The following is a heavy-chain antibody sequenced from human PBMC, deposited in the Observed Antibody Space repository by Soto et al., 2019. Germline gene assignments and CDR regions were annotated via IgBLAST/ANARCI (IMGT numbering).Heavy chain of an antibody. J-gene: IGHJ4*02. D-gene: IGHD4-17*01. CDR1: GYTFTNYD. CDR2: MNPKSGNT. Sequence: QVQLVQSGAEVKKPGASVKVSCKASGYTFTNYDINCVRQATGQGLEWMGCMNPKSGNTGYAQHFQGRLTMTRSTSISTAYMELSSLRSEDTAVYYCVRVYGEIDYWGQGTLVTVS. CDR3: VRVYGEIDY. V-gene: IGHV1-8*01.